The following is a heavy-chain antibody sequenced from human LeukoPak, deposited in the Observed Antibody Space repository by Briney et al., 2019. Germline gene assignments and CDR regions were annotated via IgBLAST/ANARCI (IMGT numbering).Heavy chain of an antibody. D-gene: IGHD3-10*01. Sequence: KSSETLSLTCTVSGGSISSYYWSWIRQPPGKGLEWIGYIYYSGSTNYNPSLKSRVTISVDTSKNQFSLKLSSVTAADTAVYYFARGDGFGELFDYWGQGTLVTVSS. V-gene: IGHV4-59*01. CDR2: IYYSGST. J-gene: IGHJ4*02. CDR3: ARGDGFGELFDY. CDR1: GGSISSYY.